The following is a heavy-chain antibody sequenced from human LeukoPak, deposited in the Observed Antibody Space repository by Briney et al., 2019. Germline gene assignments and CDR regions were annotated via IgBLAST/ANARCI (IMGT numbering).Heavy chain of an antibody. Sequence: KPAETLSLTCAVSGYSISSGYYWGWIRQPPGKGLEWIGSIHHSGSTFYNPSLKSRVTISADTSKNQLSLKLSSVTAADTAVYYCASPQGGYSYYYYYGMGVWGKGTTVTVSS. CDR2: IHHSGST. CDR3: ASPQGGYSYYYYYGMGV. CDR1: GYSISSGYY. J-gene: IGHJ6*04. V-gene: IGHV4-38-2*01. D-gene: IGHD3-22*01.